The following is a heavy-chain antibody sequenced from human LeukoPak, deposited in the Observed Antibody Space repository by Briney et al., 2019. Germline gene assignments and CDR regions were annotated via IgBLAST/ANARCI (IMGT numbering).Heavy chain of an antibody. D-gene: IGHD3-22*01. J-gene: IGHJ4*02. CDR3: ARVEDYYDSSGPDY. V-gene: IGHV3-11*06. CDR1: GFTFIDYY. CDR2: ISSSSSYT. Sequence: GGSLRLSCAASGFTFIDYYMSWIRQAPGKELEWVSYISSSSSYTNYADSVEGRFTISRDNAKNSLYLQMNSLRAEDTAVYYCARVEDYYDSSGPDYWGQGTLVTVSS.